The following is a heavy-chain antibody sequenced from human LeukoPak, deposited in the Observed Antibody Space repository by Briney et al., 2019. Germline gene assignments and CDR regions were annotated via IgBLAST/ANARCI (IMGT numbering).Heavy chain of an antibody. Sequence: GESLKISCKGSGYIFTNYWIAWVRQMPGQGLEWMGIIYPGDSDTRYSPSFQGQVTMSVDKSISTAYLQWSSLKASDTAIYYCARHHYYYDSGPYPGHYWGQGTLVTVSS. CDR2: IYPGDSDT. CDR1: GYIFTNYW. V-gene: IGHV5-51*01. CDR3: ARHHYYYDSGPYPGHY. J-gene: IGHJ4*02. D-gene: IGHD3-22*01.